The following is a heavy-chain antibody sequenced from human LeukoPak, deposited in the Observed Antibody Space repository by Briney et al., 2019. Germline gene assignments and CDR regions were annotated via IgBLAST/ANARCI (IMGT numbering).Heavy chain of an antibody. Sequence: SSVKVSCKATGGTFNNYAVSWVRQAPGHGLEWVGTIILIFGTTNYAQKFQGRVTLTADKYTTTAFLDLSSLKSEDTAVYYCAGGCHGYWGAGTLVTVSS. V-gene: IGHV1-69*06. D-gene: IGHD2-8*01. J-gene: IGHJ4*02. CDR1: GGTFNNYA. CDR2: IILIFGTT. CDR3: AGGCHGY.